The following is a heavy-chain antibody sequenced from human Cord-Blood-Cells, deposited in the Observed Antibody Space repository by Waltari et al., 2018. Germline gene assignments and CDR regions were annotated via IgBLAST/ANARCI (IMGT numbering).Heavy chain of an antibody. Sequence: QVQLVQSGAEVKKPGASVKVSGKAAGYTCTSYDINWVRQATGQGLEWMGWMNPNSGNTGYAQKFQGRVTITRNTSISTAYMELSSLRSEDTAVYYCARGSNWNYYHWFDPWGQGTLVTVSS. V-gene: IGHV1-8*03. J-gene: IGHJ5*02. D-gene: IGHD1-7*01. CDR3: ARGSNWNYYHWFDP. CDR1: GYTCTSYD. CDR2: MNPNSGNT.